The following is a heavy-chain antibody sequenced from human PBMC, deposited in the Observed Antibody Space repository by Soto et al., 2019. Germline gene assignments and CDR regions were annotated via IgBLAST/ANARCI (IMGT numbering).Heavy chain of an antibody. CDR3: ARETIAVAPPGYFQH. D-gene: IGHD6-19*01. Sequence: QVQLVESGGGVVQPGRSLRLSCAASGFTFSSYAMHWVHQAPGKGLEWVAVISYDGSNKYYADSVKGRFTISRDNSKNTLYLQMNSLRAEDTAVYYCARETIAVAPPGYFQHWGQGTLVTVSS. V-gene: IGHV3-30-3*01. CDR2: ISYDGSNK. J-gene: IGHJ1*01. CDR1: GFTFSSYA.